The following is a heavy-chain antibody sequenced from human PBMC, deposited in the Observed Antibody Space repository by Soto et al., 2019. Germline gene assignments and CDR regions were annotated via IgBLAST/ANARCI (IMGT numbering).Heavy chain of an antibody. J-gene: IGHJ5*02. D-gene: IGHD6-19*01. V-gene: IGHV4-39*01. CDR2: IYYSGST. CDR1: GGSISSSSYY. CDR3: ARGGIAVATGWFDP. Sequence: PSETLSLTCTVSGGSISSSSYYWGWIRQPPGKGLEWIGSIYYSGSTYYNPSLKSRVTISVDTSKNQFSLKLSSVTAADTAVYYCARGGIAVATGWFDPWGQGTLVTVSS.